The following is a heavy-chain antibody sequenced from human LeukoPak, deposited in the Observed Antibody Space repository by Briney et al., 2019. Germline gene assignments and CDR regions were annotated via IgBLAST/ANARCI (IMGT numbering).Heavy chain of an antibody. CDR3: ARVAREWFDP. J-gene: IGHJ5*02. CDR1: GYSISSGYY. Sequence: TLSLTCTVSGYSISSGYYWGWIRQPPGKGLEWIGSIYHSGNTYYNPSLKSRVTISVDTSKNQFSLKLRSVTAADTAVYFCARVAREWFDPWGQGTLVTVSS. CDR2: IYHSGNT. V-gene: IGHV4-38-2*02.